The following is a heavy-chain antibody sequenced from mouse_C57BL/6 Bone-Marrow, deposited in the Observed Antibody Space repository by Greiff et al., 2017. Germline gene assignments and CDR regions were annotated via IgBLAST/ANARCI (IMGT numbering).Heavy chain of an antibody. Sequence: EVQLVESGAELVRPGASVKLSCTASGFNIKDXYMHWVKQRPEQGLEWIGWIDPENGDTEYASKFQGKATITADTSSNTAYLQLSSLTSEDTAVYYCTTTAMDYWGQGTSVTVSS. CDR2: IDPENGDT. CDR1: GFNIKDXY. CDR3: TTTAMDY. J-gene: IGHJ4*01. V-gene: IGHV14-4*01.